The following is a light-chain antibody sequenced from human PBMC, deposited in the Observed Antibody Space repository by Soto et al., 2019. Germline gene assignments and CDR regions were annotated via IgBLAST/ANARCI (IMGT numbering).Light chain of an antibody. J-gene: IGKJ4*01. CDR2: GAS. V-gene: IGKV3-20*01. Sequence: PGERATLSCRASQSVTSSYLAWYQQKPGQAPRLLIYGASSRATGIPDRFSGSGSGTDFTLTISRLEPEDFVVYYCQQYGSSPAFGGGTKVEIK. CDR1: QSVTSSY. CDR3: QQYGSSPA.